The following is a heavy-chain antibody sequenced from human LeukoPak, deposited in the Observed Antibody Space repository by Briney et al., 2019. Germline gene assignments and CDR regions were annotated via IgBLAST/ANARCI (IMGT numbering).Heavy chain of an antibody. Sequence: SVKVSCKASGGTFSSYAISWVRQAPGQGLEWMGRIIPILGIANYAQKFQGRVTITADKSTSTAYMELSGLRSEDTAVYYCARDIKQQLAPFDYWGQGTLVTVSS. J-gene: IGHJ4*02. V-gene: IGHV1-69*04. CDR3: ARDIKQQLAPFDY. CDR1: GGTFSSYA. CDR2: IIPILGIA. D-gene: IGHD6-13*01.